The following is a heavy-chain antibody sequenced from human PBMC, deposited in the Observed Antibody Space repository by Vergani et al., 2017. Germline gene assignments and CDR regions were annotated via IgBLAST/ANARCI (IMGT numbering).Heavy chain of an antibody. CDR2: ISGSGGSK. J-gene: IGHJ6*02. CDR3: AKANPRNSGYDYLYYYHAMDV. V-gene: IGHV3-23*01. Sequence: EVQLLESGGDLVQPGGSLRLSCAASGFTFNHYAMNWVRQAPGKGLEWVSGISGSGGSKYYAGSVKVRFTISRDSSKNTLYLQMNSLSAGDTAVYYCAKANPRNSGYDYLYYYHAMDVWGQGTTVTVSS. CDR1: GFTFNHYA. D-gene: IGHD5-12*01.